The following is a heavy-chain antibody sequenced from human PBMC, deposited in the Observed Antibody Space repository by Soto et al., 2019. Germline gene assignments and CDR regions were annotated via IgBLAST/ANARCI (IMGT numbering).Heavy chain of an antibody. Sequence: ASVKVSCKASGYTFTSYDINWVRQATGQGLEWMGWMNLNSGNTGYAQKFQGRVTMTRNTSISTAYMELSSLRSEDTAVYYCARAAAARPAAWYWGQGTLVTVSS. CDR2: MNLNSGNT. CDR3: ARAAAARPAAWY. J-gene: IGHJ4*02. V-gene: IGHV1-8*01. D-gene: IGHD6-6*01. CDR1: GYTFTSYD.